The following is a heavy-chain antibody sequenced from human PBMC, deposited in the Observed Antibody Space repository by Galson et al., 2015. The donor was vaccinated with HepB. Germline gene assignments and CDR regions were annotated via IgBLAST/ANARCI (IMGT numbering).Heavy chain of an antibody. Sequence: PPGKGLEWIGQIHHTGSTNYNPSLKSRLTFSIDTSKNQFSLKLKSVTAADTAVYYCASDIVTAALWGRGTRVTVSS. CDR2: IHHTGST. CDR3: ASDIVTAAL. V-gene: IGHV4-59*13. J-gene: IGHJ4*02. D-gene: IGHD2-2*01.